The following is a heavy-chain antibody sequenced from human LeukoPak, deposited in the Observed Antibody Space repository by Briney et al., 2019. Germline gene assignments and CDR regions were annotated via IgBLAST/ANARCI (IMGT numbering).Heavy chain of an antibody. V-gene: IGHV3-23*01. CDR1: GLSFTSYA. J-gene: IGHJ5*02. D-gene: IGHD6-13*01. Sequence: PGGSLRLSCEASGLSFTSYAMMWVRQAPGKGLQWISTLTGYGGAYYADSGEGRFIISRDISKNTMFLQMYSLRAEDTAVYYCAKGAAAGKVDWFDPWGQGTLVTVSS. CDR2: LTGYGGA. CDR3: AKGAAAGKVDWFDP.